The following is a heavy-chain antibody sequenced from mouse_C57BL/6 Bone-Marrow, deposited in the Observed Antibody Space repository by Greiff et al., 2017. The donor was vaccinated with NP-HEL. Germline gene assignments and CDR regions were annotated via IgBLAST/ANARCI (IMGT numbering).Heavy chain of an antibody. Sequence: EVQGVESGGGLVQPGGSLKLSCAASGFTFSDYGMAWVRQAPRKGPEWVAFISNLAYSIYYADTVTGRFTISRENAKNTLDLEMSSLRSEDTAMYYCARIYYGNPAWFAYWGQGTLVTVSA. CDR2: ISNLAYSI. V-gene: IGHV5-15*01. CDR1: GFTFSDYG. CDR3: ARIYYGNPAWFAY. D-gene: IGHD2-1*01. J-gene: IGHJ3*01.